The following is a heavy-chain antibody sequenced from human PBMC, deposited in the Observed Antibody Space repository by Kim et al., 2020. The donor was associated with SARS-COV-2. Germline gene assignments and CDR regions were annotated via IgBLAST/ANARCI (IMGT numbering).Heavy chain of an antibody. CDR2: IYYSGST. Sequence: SETLSLTCTVSGGSISSSSYYWGWIRQPPGKGLEWIGTIYYSGSTYYNPSLKSRVTISIDTSKSQFSLKLTSVTAADTAVYYCASPLVVRGVINYWGQGT. CDR3: ASPLVVRGVINY. J-gene: IGHJ4*02. D-gene: IGHD3-10*01. CDR1: GGSISSSSYY. V-gene: IGHV4-39*07.